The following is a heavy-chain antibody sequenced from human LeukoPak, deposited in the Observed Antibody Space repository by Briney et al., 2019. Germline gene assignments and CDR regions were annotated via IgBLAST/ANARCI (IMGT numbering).Heavy chain of an antibody. V-gene: IGHV4-59*12. Sequence: SETLSLTCTVSGGSISSYYWSWIRQPPGKGLEWIGYIYYSGSTNYNPSLKSRVTISVDTSKNQFSLKLSSVTAADTAVYYCARDRGEYYYGSGTYGWFDPWGQGTLVTVSS. CDR3: ARDRGEYYYGSGTYGWFDP. CDR2: IYYSGST. D-gene: IGHD3-10*01. CDR1: GGSISSYY. J-gene: IGHJ5*02.